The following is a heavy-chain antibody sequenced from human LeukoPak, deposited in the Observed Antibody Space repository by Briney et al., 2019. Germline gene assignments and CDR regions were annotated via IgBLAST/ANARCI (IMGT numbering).Heavy chain of an antibody. CDR3: ARVRGYDTRDLDY. V-gene: IGHV4-34*01. D-gene: IGHD5-12*01. CDR1: GGSFSGYY. CDR2: INHSGST. Sequence: PSETLSLTCAVYGGSFSGYYWSWIRQPPGKGLEWIGEINHSGSTNYNPSLKSRVTISVDTSNNQFSLKLSSVTAADTAVYYCARVRGYDTRDLDYRGQGTLVTVSS. J-gene: IGHJ4*02.